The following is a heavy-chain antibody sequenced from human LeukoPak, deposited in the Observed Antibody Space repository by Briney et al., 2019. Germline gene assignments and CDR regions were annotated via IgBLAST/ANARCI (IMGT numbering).Heavy chain of an antibody. D-gene: IGHD6-13*01. CDR3: AKDSEMYSSSWFFDY. Sequence: GGSLRLSCAASGFTFDDYAMHWVRQAPGKGLEWVSGISGNSGSTGYADSVKGRFTIARDNAKNSLYLQMNSLRAEDTALYYCAKDSEMYSSSWFFDYWGQGTLVTVSS. CDR2: ISGNSGST. J-gene: IGHJ4*02. CDR1: GFTFDDYA. V-gene: IGHV3-9*01.